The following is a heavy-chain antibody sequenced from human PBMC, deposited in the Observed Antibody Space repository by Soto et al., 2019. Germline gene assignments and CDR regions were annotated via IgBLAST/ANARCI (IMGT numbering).Heavy chain of an antibody. Sequence: QVQLQESGPGLVKPSGTLSLTCAVSGGSISSSNWWSWVRQPPGKGLGWIGEMYHSGSTTYNPSLKSRVTISVDKSKNQFSLKLSSVTAADTAVYYCASVGYCSSTRCYGGYYFDYWGQGTLVTVSS. D-gene: IGHD2-2*01. CDR3: ASVGYCSSTRCYGGYYFDY. V-gene: IGHV4-4*02. J-gene: IGHJ4*02. CDR2: MYHSGST. CDR1: GGSISSSNW.